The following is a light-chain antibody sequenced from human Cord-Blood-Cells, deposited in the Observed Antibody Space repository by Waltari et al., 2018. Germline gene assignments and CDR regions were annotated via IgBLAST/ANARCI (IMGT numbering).Light chain of an antibody. CDR3: QAWDSSTWV. V-gene: IGLV3-1*01. CDR2: QNS. CDR1: KLGDKY. J-gene: IGLJ3*02. Sequence: GQTASITCSGDKLGDKYACWYQQKPGQSPVLVIYQNSKRPSGIPERFSGSNSGNTATLTISGTQAMDEADYYCQAWDSSTWVFGGGTKLTVL.